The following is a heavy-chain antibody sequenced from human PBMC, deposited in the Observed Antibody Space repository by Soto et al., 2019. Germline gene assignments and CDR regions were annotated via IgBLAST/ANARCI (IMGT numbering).Heavy chain of an antibody. J-gene: IGHJ6*02. V-gene: IGHV5-51*01. CDR2: IYTGDSDT. CDR1: GYSFTSYW. Sequence: GESLKISCKGSGYSFTSYWIGWVRQVPGKGLEWMGIIYTGDSDTRYSPSFQGQVTISADKSISTAYLQWSSLKASDTAMYYCARTSMQSRGYSYGHGGMDVWGQGTTVTVSS. D-gene: IGHD5-18*01. CDR3: ARTSMQSRGYSYGHGGMDV.